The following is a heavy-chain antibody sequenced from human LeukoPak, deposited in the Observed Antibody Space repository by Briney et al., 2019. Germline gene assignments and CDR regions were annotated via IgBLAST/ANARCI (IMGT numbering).Heavy chain of an antibody. Sequence: GRSLRPSCAASGFTFSSYSMNWVRQAPGKGLEWVSSITSSSSYIYYADSVTGRFTISRDNAKNSLYLQMNSLRAEDTAVYYCARVVSIAAAGDRFDYWGQGTLVTVSS. V-gene: IGHV3-21*01. CDR3: ARVVSIAAAGDRFDY. CDR1: GFTFSSYS. CDR2: ITSSSSYI. D-gene: IGHD6-13*01. J-gene: IGHJ4*02.